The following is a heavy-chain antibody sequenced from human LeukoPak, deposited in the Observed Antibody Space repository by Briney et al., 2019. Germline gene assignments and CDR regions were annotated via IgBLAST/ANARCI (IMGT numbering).Heavy chain of an antibody. Sequence: SETLSLTCTVSGGSISSSSYYWGWIRQPPGKGLEWIGSIYYSGSTYYNPSPKSRVTISVDTSKNQFSLKLSSVTAADTAVYYCARDNGRYYGSGKAFDPWGQGTLVTVSS. CDR1: GGSISSSSYY. CDR2: IYYSGST. J-gene: IGHJ5*02. D-gene: IGHD3-10*01. CDR3: ARDNGRYYGSGKAFDP. V-gene: IGHV4-39*07.